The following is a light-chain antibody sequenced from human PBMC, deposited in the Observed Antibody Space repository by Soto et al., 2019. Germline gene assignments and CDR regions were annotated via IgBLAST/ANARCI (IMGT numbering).Light chain of an antibody. Sequence: EIVLTQSPGTLSLSPGERATLSCRASQSVSSSYLAWYPQKPGQAPRLLIYGASSRATCIPDRFSGSGSGTDFTLTISRLEPEDFAVYYCQQYVSSPGYTFGQGTKLEIK. J-gene: IGKJ2*01. CDR3: QQYVSSPGYT. V-gene: IGKV3-20*01. CDR2: GAS. CDR1: QSVSSSY.